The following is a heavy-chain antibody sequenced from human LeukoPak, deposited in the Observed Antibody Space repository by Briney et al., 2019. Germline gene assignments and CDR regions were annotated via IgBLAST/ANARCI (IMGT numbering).Heavy chain of an antibody. V-gene: IGHV3-48*04. CDR2: ISSSSSTI. CDR1: GFTFSSYS. Sequence: GGSLRLSCAASGFTFSSYSMNWVRQAPGEGREWVSYISSSSSTIYYADSVKSRFTISRDNAKNSLYLQMNSLRAEDTAVYYCAREVGASEFYYWGQRTLVTVSS. J-gene: IGHJ4*02. D-gene: IGHD1-26*01. CDR3: AREVGASEFYY.